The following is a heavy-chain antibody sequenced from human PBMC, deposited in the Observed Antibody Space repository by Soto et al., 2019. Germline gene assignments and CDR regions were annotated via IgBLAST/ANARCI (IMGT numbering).Heavy chain of an antibody. CDR2: IYWDDDA. Sequence: SGPTQVNPTRPLTLTCTFSGVSFSTSGGGVGWIRQPPGKALEWLALIYWDDDARYSPSLRSRLTITKDTSKNQVVLKMTNMDTVDTATYYCAHKIGVNNCFDPWGQGIVVTVSS. J-gene: IGHJ5*02. CDR3: AHKIGVNNCFDP. D-gene: IGHD2-8*01. V-gene: IGHV2-5*02. CDR1: GVSFSTSGGG.